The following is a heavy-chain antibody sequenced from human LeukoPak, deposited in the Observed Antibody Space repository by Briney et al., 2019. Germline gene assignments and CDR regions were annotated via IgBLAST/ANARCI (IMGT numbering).Heavy chain of an antibody. Sequence: WVSSISSISSYIYYAASLKGRFTISRDNADNSLYLQMNSLRADDTAVYYCARGDYGDYAGEWGQGTLVTVSS. CDR3: ARGDYGDYAGE. CDR2: ISSISSYI. D-gene: IGHD4-17*01. J-gene: IGHJ4*02. V-gene: IGHV3-21*01.